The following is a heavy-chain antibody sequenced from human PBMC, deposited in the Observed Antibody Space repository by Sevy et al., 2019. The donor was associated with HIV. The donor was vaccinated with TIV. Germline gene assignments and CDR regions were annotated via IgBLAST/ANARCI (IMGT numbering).Heavy chain of an antibody. V-gene: IGHV3-66*04. CDR3: ARLHPHIAAARAMDV. CDR2: SYRDDSR. J-gene: IGHJ6*02. D-gene: IGHD6-13*01. CDR1: GFTVTNNY. Sequence: GGSLRLSCAASGFTVTNNYISWVRQAPGKGMDWVALSYRDDSRYFADSVRGRFPISRDSFKNTLYLPMNSLRAEDTAVYYCARLHPHIAAARAMDVWGQGTTVTVSS.